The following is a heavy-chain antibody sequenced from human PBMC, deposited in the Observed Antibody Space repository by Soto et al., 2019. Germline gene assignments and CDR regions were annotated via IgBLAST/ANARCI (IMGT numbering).Heavy chain of an antibody. J-gene: IGHJ6*02. CDR3: ARATPIAVASYGMDV. CDR1: GYTFTGYY. D-gene: IGHD6-19*01. Sequence: QVQLVQSGAEVKKPGASVKVSCKASGYTFTGYYMHWVRQAPGQGLEWMGWINPNSGGTNSAQKFQGWVTMTRDTSISTAYMELSRLRSDDTAVYYCARATPIAVASYGMDVWGQGTTVTVSS. CDR2: INPNSGGT. V-gene: IGHV1-2*04.